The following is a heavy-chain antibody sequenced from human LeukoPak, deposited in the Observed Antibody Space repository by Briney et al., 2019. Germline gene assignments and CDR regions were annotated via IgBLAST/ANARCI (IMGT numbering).Heavy chain of an antibody. Sequence: SETLSLTCAVYGGSFSGYYWSWIRQPPGKGLGWIGEINHSGSTNYNPSLKSRVTISVDTSKNQFSLKLSSVTAADTAVYYCARGITMIGGRFDPWGQGTRVTVSS. D-gene: IGHD3-22*01. CDR1: GGSFSGYY. V-gene: IGHV4-34*01. CDR3: ARGITMIGGRFDP. CDR2: INHSGST. J-gene: IGHJ5*02.